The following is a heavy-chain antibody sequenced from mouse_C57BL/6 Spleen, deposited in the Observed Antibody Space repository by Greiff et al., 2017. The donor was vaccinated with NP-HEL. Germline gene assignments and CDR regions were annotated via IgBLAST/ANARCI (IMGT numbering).Heavy chain of an antibody. Sequence: DVQLVESGGGLVQPKGSLKLSCAASGFTFNTYAMHWVRQAPGKGLEWVARIRSKSSNYATYYADSVKDRFTISRDDSESMRYLQMNNLKTEDTAMYYCVRDPSDLYDYDEGWYFDVWGTGTTVTVSS. J-gene: IGHJ1*03. CDR1: GFTFNTYA. CDR2: IRSKSSNYAT. CDR3: VRDPSDLYDYDEGWYFDV. V-gene: IGHV10-3*01. D-gene: IGHD2-4*01.